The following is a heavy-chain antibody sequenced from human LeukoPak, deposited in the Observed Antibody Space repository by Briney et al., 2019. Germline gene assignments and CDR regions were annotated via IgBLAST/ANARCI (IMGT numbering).Heavy chain of an antibody. Sequence: ASVKVSCKASGYTFTSYGISWVRQAPGQGLEWMGWISAYNGNTNYAQKLQGRVTMTTDTSTSTAYMELRSLRPDDTAVYYCARDRVPAAMEEWCDAFDIWGQGTMVTVSS. D-gene: IGHD2-2*01. CDR1: GYTFTSYG. V-gene: IGHV1-18*01. CDR3: ARDRVPAAMEEWCDAFDI. CDR2: ISAYNGNT. J-gene: IGHJ3*02.